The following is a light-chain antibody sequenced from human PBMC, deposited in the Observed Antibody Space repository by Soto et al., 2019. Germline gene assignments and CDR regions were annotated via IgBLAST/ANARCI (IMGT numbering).Light chain of an antibody. CDR1: SSNIGSNT. CDR2: SNN. J-gene: IGLJ1*01. Sequence: QSVLTQPLSASGTPGQRVTISCSGSSSNIGSNTVSWYQQVPGTAPTLLIYSNNQRPSGVPDRFSGSKSGTSASLATSGLQSEDEADYYCAAWDDSLNALVFGTGTKVTVL. V-gene: IGLV1-44*01. CDR3: AAWDDSLNALV.